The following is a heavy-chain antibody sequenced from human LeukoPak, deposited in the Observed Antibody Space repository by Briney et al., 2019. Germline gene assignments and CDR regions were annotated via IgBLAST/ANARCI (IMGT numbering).Heavy chain of an antibody. J-gene: IGHJ4*02. CDR1: GYTFTSYG. Sequence: ASVKVSCKASGYTFTSYGISWVRQAPGQGLEWMGWISAYNGNTNYAQKLQGRVTMTTDTSTSTAYMELRSLRSDDTAVYYCASVYNSGWYFDYWGQGALVTVSS. D-gene: IGHD5-12*01. V-gene: IGHV1-18*01. CDR2: ISAYNGNT. CDR3: ASVYNSGWYFDY.